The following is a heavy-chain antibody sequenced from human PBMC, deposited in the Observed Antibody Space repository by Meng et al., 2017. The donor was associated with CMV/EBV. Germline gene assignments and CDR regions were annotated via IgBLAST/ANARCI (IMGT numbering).Heavy chain of an antibody. D-gene: IGHD3-3*01. CDR1: GFTFSSYG. CDR3: ARRSVPPMYYDFWSGSGGGFDP. J-gene: IGHJ5*02. Sequence: GGSLRLSCAASGFTFSSYGMHWVRQAPGKGLEWVAFIRYDGSNKYYADSVKGRFTISRDNSKNTLYLQMNSLRAEDTAVYYCARRSVPPMYYDFWSGSGGGFDPWGQGTLVTVSS. V-gene: IGHV3-30*02. CDR2: IRYDGSNK.